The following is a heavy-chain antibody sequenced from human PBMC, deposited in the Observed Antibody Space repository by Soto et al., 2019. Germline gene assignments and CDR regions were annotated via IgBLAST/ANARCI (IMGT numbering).Heavy chain of an antibody. CDR3: VRDSGAKLSSS. CDR1: GGSFTYT. CDR2: IIPIYRTA. J-gene: IGHJ4*02. D-gene: IGHD6-13*01. V-gene: IGHV1-69*13. Sequence: GASVKVSCKASGGSFTYTLSWVRQAPGQGLEWMGGIIPIYRTADYAQKFQGRVTVTADESARTSYMELRSLKSQDTAVYYCVRDSGAKLSSSWGQGTLVTVSS.